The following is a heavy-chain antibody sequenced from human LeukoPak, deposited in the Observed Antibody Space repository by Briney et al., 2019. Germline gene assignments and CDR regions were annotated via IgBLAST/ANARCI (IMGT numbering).Heavy chain of an antibody. V-gene: IGHV3-30*18. CDR2: ISYDGSNK. CDR3: AKDNWFDP. Sequence: PGGSLRLSCEASGFTFSSYGMHWVRQAPGKGLEWVAVISYDGSNKYYTDSVKGRFTISRDNSKNTLYLQMNSLRAEDTAVYYCAKDNWFDPWGQGTLVTVSS. CDR1: GFTFSSYG. J-gene: IGHJ5*02.